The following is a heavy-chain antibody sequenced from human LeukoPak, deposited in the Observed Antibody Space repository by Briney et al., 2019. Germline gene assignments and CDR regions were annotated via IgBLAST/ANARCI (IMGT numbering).Heavy chain of an antibody. CDR1: GFTFSSYG. D-gene: IGHD3-3*01. Sequence: PGGSLRLSCAASGFTFSSYGMSWVRQAPGKGLEWVSAISGSGGTTYYADSVKGRFTISRDNAKNSLYLQMNSLRAEDTALYYCARGGITIFGVVIYMDVWGKGTTVTVSS. CDR2: ISGSGGTT. V-gene: IGHV3-23*01. J-gene: IGHJ6*03. CDR3: ARGGITIFGVVIYMDV.